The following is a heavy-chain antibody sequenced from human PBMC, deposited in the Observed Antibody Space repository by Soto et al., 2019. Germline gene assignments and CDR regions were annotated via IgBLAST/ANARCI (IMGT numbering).Heavy chain of an antibody. CDR2: IDPSDSYT. D-gene: IGHD3-10*01. CDR3: ARLMTGGYYYYGMDV. CDR1: GYSFTSYW. V-gene: IGHV5-10-1*01. J-gene: IGHJ6*02. Sequence: GESLKISCKGSGYSFTSYWISWVRQMPGKGLEWMGRIDPSDSYTNYSPSFQGHVTISADKSISTAYLQWSSLKASDTAMYYCARLMTGGYYYYGMDVWGQGTTVTAP.